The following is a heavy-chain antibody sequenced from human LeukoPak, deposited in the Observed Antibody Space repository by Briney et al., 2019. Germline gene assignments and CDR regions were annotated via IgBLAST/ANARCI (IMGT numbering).Heavy chain of an antibody. CDR2: ISYDGSNK. CDR3: AKTPRNWNYPNWFDP. D-gene: IGHD1-7*01. J-gene: IGHJ5*02. CDR1: GFTFSSYG. Sequence: GGSLRLSCAASGFTFSSYGMHWVRQAPGKGLEWVAVISYDGSNKYYADSVKGRFTISRDNSKNKLYLQMNSLRAEATAVYYCAKTPRNWNYPNWFDPWGQGTLVTVSS. V-gene: IGHV3-30*18.